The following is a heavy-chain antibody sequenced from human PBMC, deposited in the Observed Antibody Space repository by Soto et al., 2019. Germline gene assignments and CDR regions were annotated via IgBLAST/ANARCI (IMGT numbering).Heavy chain of an antibody. J-gene: IGHJ4*02. CDR3: VREGWSTGRYYFDY. V-gene: IGHV3-7*04. CDR1: GISFSSYW. CDR2: IKQDGGEK. D-gene: IGHD6-19*01. Sequence: EVQLVESGGGMVQPGGSLRLSCATSGISFSSYWMSWVRQAAGKGLEWVANIKQDGGEKYYVDSVKGRFTISRDNAKKSLYLQMSSLRVEDTAVYYCVREGWSTGRYYFDYWGQGTLVTVSS.